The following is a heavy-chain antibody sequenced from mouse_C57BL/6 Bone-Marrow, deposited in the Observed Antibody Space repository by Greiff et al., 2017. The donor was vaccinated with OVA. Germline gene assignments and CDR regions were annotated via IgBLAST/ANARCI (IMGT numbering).Heavy chain of an antibody. J-gene: IGHJ2*01. CDR3: ARGDAYFDY. CDR1: GYTFTSYW. CDR2: IDPSDSYT. D-gene: IGHD3-3*01. Sequence: VKLQQPGAELVMPGASVKLSCKASGYTFTSYWMHWVKQRPGQGLEWIGEIDPSDSYTNYNQKFKGKSTLTVDKSSSTAYMQLSSLTSEDSAVYYCARGDAYFDYWGRGTTLTVSS. V-gene: IGHV1-69*01.